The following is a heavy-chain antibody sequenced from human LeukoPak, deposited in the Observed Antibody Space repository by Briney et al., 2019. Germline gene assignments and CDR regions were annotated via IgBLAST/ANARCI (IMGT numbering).Heavy chain of an antibody. J-gene: IGHJ5*02. V-gene: IGHV3-30*02. D-gene: IGHD3-10*01. CDR3: VKDVHYLGSYRESLDP. Sequence: RGSLRLSCATSGFTFKNYGMHWVRQAPGEGLEWVTFLDYTGNSQYYADSMKGRLTISRDNSKNTVFLQMNNLRLEDTAIYYCVKDVHYLGSYRESLDPWGQGTLVTVSS. CDR1: GFTFKNYG. CDR2: LDYTGNSQ.